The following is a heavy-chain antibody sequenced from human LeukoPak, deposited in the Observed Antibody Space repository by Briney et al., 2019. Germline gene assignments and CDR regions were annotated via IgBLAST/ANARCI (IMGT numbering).Heavy chain of an antibody. CDR3: AKGFNYDPYYYMDV. Sequence: GGSLRLSXAASGFTFDDYAMHWVRQAPGKGLEWVSLISWDGGSTYYADSVKGRFTISRDNSKNSLYLQMNSLRAEDTALYYCAKGFNYDPYYYMDVWGKGTTVTVSS. CDR1: GFTFDDYA. J-gene: IGHJ6*03. CDR2: ISWDGGST. V-gene: IGHV3-43D*04. D-gene: IGHD3-3*01.